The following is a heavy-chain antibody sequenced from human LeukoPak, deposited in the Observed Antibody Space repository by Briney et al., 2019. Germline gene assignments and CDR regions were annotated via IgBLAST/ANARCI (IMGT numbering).Heavy chain of an antibody. V-gene: IGHV1-2*06. Sequence: ASVKVSCKASGYTFTGYYMHWVRQAPGQGLEWMGQINPNSGGTNYVQKFQGRVTMTRDTSFTTAYMELSGLRSDDTAVYYCAREVPGGAVVDYWGQGTLVTVSS. CDR2: INPNSGGT. J-gene: IGHJ4*02. CDR3: AREVPGGAVVDY. CDR1: GYTFTGYY. D-gene: IGHD4-23*01.